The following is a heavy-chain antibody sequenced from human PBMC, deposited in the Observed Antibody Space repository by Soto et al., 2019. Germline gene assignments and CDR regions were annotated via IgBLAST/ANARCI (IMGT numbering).Heavy chain of an antibody. CDR1: GYRFSAYY. V-gene: IGHV1-2*02. D-gene: IGHD1-26*01. J-gene: IGHJ4*02. CDR3: TRALSFGSGTFDY. CDR2: INPDSGGT. Sequence: QVQLVQSGAEVKKPGASVKVSCKSSGYRFSAYYMHWVRQAPGQGLEWMGCINPDSGGTKYAQKFQGRVTMTRDTSITTSYVDLSSLRFDDTAVYYCTRALSFGSGTFDYWGQGTLITASS.